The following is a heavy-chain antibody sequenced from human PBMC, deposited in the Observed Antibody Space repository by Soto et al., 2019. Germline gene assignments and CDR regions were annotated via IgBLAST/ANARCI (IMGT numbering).Heavy chain of an antibody. D-gene: IGHD5-18*01. Sequence: QVQLQESGPGLVKPSQTLSLTCTVSGGSISSGGYYWSWIRQHPGKGLEWIGYIYYSGSTYYNPSLKSLVTISVDTSKNQFSLKLSSVTAADTAVYYCAREYSYGYVRAFDIWGQGTMVTVSS. J-gene: IGHJ3*02. CDR3: AREYSYGYVRAFDI. CDR2: IYYSGST. V-gene: IGHV4-31*01. CDR1: GGSISSGGYY.